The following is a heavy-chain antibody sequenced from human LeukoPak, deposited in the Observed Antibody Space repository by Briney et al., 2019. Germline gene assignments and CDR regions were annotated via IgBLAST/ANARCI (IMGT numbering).Heavy chain of an antibody. Sequence: GGSLRLSCAASGFTFSDYYMSWIRQAPGKGLEWVSYISSSGSTIYYADSVKGRFTISRDNSKNTLYLQMNSLRAEDTAVYYCAKCKTTYYYYYYGMDVWGQGTTVTVSS. CDR3: AKCKTTYYYYYYGMDV. D-gene: IGHD4-11*01. CDR2: ISSSGSTI. J-gene: IGHJ6*02. V-gene: IGHV3-11*04. CDR1: GFTFSDYY.